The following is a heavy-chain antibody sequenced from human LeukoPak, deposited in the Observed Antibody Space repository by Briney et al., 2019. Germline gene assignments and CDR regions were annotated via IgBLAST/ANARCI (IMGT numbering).Heavy chain of an antibody. Sequence: PGWSLRLSCAASGFTFSNYWMNWVRQAPGKGLEWVANIKQKGREKYYVDSVKGRFTISRDNAKNSLYLQMNSLRAEDTAVYYCAGEAITGDRSFDYWGQGTLVTVSS. CDR1: GFTFSNYW. J-gene: IGHJ4*02. CDR2: IKQKGREK. V-gene: IGHV3-7*01. D-gene: IGHD7-27*01. CDR3: AGEAITGDRSFDY.